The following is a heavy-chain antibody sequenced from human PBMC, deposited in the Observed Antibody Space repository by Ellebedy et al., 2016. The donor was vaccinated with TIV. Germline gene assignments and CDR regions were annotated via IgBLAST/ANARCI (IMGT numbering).Heavy chain of an antibody. CDR1: GFTFSDYG. CDR3: AKALGFRGGYYDAFDL. V-gene: IGHV3-30*18. J-gene: IGHJ3*01. CDR2: ISFDGSNK. D-gene: IGHD3-22*01. Sequence: GESLKISXAASGFTFSDYGMDWVRQAPGKGLEWVAVISFDGSNKDYAESVKGRFTISRDNSKNTLYVEMNNLRAEDTAVYYCAKALGFRGGYYDAFDLWGQGTMVTVSS.